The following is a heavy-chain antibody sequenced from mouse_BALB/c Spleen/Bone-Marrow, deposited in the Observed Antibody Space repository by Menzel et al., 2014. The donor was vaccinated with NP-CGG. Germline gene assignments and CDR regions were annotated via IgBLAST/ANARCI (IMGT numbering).Heavy chain of an antibody. CDR2: ILTGSGRI. D-gene: IGHD2-1*01. Sequence: QVKLQQSGAELMKPGASVKISCKATGYTFSSYWIEWVKQRPGHGLEWIGEILTGSGRIKYNEKFKGKATFTADTSSNTAYTQLRSPTSEDSAVYYCASPIYYGNYGFAYWGPGTLVTVSA. V-gene: IGHV1-9*01. J-gene: IGHJ3*01. CDR3: ASPIYYGNYGFAY. CDR1: GYTFSSYW.